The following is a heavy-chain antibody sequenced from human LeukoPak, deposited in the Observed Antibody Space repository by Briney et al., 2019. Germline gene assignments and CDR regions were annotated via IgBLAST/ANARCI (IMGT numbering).Heavy chain of an antibody. Sequence: SETLSLTCTVSGGSISSYYWSWIRQPPGKGPEWIGYIYYSGSTNYNPSLKSRVTISVDTSKNQFSLKLSSVTAADTAVYYCARAGYSSGWTMGWWFDPWGQGTLVTVSS. J-gene: IGHJ5*02. CDR1: GGSISSYY. CDR3: ARAGYSSGWTMGWWFDP. D-gene: IGHD6-19*01. V-gene: IGHV4-59*01. CDR2: IYYSGST.